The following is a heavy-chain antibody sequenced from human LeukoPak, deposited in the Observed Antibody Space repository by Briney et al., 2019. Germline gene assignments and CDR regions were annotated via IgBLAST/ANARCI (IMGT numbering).Heavy chain of an antibody. CDR2: ISASGDST. D-gene: IGHD5-18*01. J-gene: IGHJ4*02. CDR3: AREGGRLMDTAMVDY. Sequence: GGSLRLSCAASGFTFSSYAMIWVRQAPGKGLEWVSAISASGDSTYNADSVKGRFTISRDNSKNTLYLQMNSLRVEDTALYYCAREGGRLMDTAMVDYWGQGTLVTVSS. CDR1: GFTFSSYA. V-gene: IGHV3-23*01.